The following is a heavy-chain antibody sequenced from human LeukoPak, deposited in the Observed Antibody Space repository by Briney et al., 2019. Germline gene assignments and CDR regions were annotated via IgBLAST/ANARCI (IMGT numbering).Heavy chain of an antibody. J-gene: IGHJ4*02. Sequence: SQTLSLTCAISGDSVSSTSGAWNWIRQSPSRGLEWLGRTYYRSRWYSDYAVAVKSRITINPDTSRNQFSLQMNSVTAEDTAVYYCARAGSNWLAIDSWGQGTLVTVSS. CDR2: TYYRSRWYS. CDR1: GDSVSSTSGA. V-gene: IGHV6-1*01. D-gene: IGHD6-13*01. CDR3: ARAGSNWLAIDS.